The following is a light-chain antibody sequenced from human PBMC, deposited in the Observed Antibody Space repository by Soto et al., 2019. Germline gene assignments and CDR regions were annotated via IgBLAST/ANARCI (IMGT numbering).Light chain of an antibody. CDR2: GNS. V-gene: IGLV1-40*01. CDR3: QSYDSNLSGSKV. Sequence: QLVLTQPPSVSGAPGQRVTISCTGSSSNIGAGYDVHWYQQLPGTAPKLLIYGNSNRPSGVPDRFSGSKSGTSASLAITGLQAEDEADYYCQSYDSNLSGSKVFGTGTKLTVL. CDR1: SSNIGAGYD. J-gene: IGLJ1*01.